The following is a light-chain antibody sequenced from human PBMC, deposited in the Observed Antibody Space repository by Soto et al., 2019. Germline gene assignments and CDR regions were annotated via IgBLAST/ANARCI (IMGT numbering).Light chain of an antibody. Sequence: EILLTQSPGTLSLSPGERATLSCRASQSVSSSYLAWYQQKPGQAPRLLIYGASSRATGIPERLSGSGSGTDLTITISRMETEDFEVYYCQQYGSQPITFGQGTRLEI. J-gene: IGKJ5*01. CDR2: GAS. V-gene: IGKV3-20*01. CDR1: QSVSSSY. CDR3: QQYGSQPIT.